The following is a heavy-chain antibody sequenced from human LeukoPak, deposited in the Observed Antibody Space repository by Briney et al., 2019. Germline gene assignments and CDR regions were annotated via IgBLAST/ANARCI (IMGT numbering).Heavy chain of an antibody. V-gene: IGHV3-30*18. CDR2: ISYDGSNK. J-gene: IGHJ4*02. CDR3: ANLDGRSGWPFDY. D-gene: IGHD6-19*01. Sequence: PGGSLRLSCAASGFTFSSYGMHWVRQAPGKGLEWVAVISYDGSNKYYADPVKGRFTISRDNSKNTLYLQMNSLRAEDTAVYYCANLDGRSGWPFDYWGQGTLVTVSS. CDR1: GFTFSSYG.